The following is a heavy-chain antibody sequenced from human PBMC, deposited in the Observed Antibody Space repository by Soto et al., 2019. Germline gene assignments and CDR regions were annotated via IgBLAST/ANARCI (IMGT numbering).Heavy chain of an antibody. CDR2: ISWNSGSI. V-gene: IGHV3-9*01. Sequence: EVQLVESGGGLVQPGRSLRLSCAASGFTFDDYAMHWVRQAPGKGLEWVSGISWNSGSIGYADSVKGRFTISRDNAKKSLYLQMNSLRAEDTDLYYCAKGPATVTIMFDYWGQGTLVTVSS. CDR3: AKGPATVTIMFDY. J-gene: IGHJ4*02. D-gene: IGHD4-17*01. CDR1: GFTFDDYA.